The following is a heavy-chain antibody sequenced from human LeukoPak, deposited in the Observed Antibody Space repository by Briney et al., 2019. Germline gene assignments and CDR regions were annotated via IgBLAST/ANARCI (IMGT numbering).Heavy chain of an antibody. J-gene: IGHJ4*02. D-gene: IGHD3-22*01. CDR1: GFTFSSYE. V-gene: IGHV3-48*03. CDR3: ARVHYYDSSGYYLDY. CDR2: ISSSGSTI. Sequence: GGSLRLSCAASGFTFSSYEMNWVRQAPGKGLEWVSYISSSGSTIYYADSVKGRFTISRDNAKNSLYLQMNSLRAEDTAVYYCARVHYYDSSGYYLDYRGQGTLVTVSS.